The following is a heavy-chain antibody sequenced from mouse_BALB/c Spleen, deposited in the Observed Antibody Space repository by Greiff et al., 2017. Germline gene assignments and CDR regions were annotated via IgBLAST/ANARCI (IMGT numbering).Heavy chain of an antibody. CDR3: ARNAYYGNYGSMDY. CDR1: GYSITSDYA. Sequence: DVKLQESRPGLVKPSQSLSLTCTVTGYSITSDYAWNWIRQFPGNKLEWMGYISYSGSTSYNPSLKSRISITRDTSKNQFFLQLNSVTTEDTATYYCARNAYYGNYGSMDYWGQGTSVTVSS. D-gene: IGHD2-10*01. V-gene: IGHV3-2*02. CDR2: ISYSGST. J-gene: IGHJ4*01.